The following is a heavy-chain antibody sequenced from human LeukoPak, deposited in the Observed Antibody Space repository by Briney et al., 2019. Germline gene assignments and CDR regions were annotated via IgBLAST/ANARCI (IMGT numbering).Heavy chain of an antibody. CDR1: GFTFSSYA. CDR3: AKXRXSSXWYGGDYFDY. D-gene: IGHD6-13*01. J-gene: IGHJ4*02. V-gene: IGHV3-23*01. CDR2: ISGSGGST. Sequence: GGSLRPSCAASGFTFSSYAMSWVRQAPGKGLEWVSAISGSGGSTYYADSVKGRFTISRDNSKNTLYLQMNSLRAEDTAVYYCAKXRXSSXWYGGDYFDYWGQGTLVTVSS.